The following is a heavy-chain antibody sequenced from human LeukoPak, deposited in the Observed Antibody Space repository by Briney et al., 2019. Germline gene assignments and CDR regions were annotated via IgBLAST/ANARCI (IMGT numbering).Heavy chain of an antibody. D-gene: IGHD6-13*01. V-gene: IGHV4-59*12. CDR3: ARGTAAAGPDY. CDR1: GGSMSSYY. Sequence: SETLSLTCTVSGGSMSSYYWSWIRQPPGKGLEWIGYIYYSGTTNYNPSLKSRVTISVDTSKNQFSLKLSSVTAADTAVYYCARGTAAAGPDYWGQGTLVTVSS. J-gene: IGHJ4*02. CDR2: IYYSGTT.